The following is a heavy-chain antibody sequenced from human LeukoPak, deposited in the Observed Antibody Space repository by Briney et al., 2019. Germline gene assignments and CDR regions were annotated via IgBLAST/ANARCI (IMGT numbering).Heavy chain of an antibody. CDR3: ATDSGVIVGATRAFDI. V-gene: IGHV5-51*01. CDR1: GYLFTSYW. Sequence: GESLEISCQGSGYLFTSYWIGLVRQLPGKGLEWMGIIYPGDSDTRYSPSFQGQVTISADKSISTAYLQWSSLKASDTAMYYCATDSGVIVGATRAFDIWGQGTMVTVSS. D-gene: IGHD1-26*01. J-gene: IGHJ3*02. CDR2: IYPGDSDT.